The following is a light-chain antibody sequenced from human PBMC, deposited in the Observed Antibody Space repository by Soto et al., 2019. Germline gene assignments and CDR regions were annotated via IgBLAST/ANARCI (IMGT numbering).Light chain of an antibody. Sequence: DIQMTQSPSSLSASVGDTVNITCRTSQSISIYLNWYQQKPGKAPKLLIYSASILPVGVPARFSGSGSGTDFTLTRISLQPEDFATYYCQQSFSTQWTFGQGTKVEIK. CDR1: QSISIY. J-gene: IGKJ1*01. V-gene: IGKV1-39*01. CDR3: QQSFSTQWT. CDR2: SAS.